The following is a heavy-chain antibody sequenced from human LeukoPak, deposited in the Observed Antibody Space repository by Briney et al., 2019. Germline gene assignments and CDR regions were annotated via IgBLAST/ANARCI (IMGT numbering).Heavy chain of an antibody. Sequence: PGGSLRLSCAVSGFTFSNYDMNWVRQAPGKGPEWVTTISASGIHIYYADSANGRFTISRDNSRNTLELQMNSLRGEDTAVYYCVRMVSGDSWGQGTLVTVTS. CDR3: VRMVSGDS. J-gene: IGHJ4*02. V-gene: IGHV3-23*01. CDR1: GFTFSNYD. D-gene: IGHD2-8*01. CDR2: ISASGIHI.